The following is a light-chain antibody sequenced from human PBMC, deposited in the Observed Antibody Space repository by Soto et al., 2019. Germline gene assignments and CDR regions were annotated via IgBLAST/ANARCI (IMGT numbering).Light chain of an antibody. Sequence: QSALTQPASVSGSPGQSITISCTGTDSDVGAYNYVSWFQQHPGRAPKLLIFNVSIRPSGISNRFSGSKSGNTASLTISGLQAEDEADYYCCSYAGFFPDVFGAGTKVTVL. J-gene: IGLJ1*01. CDR3: CSYAGFFPDV. CDR2: NVS. V-gene: IGLV2-14*03. CDR1: DSDVGAYNY.